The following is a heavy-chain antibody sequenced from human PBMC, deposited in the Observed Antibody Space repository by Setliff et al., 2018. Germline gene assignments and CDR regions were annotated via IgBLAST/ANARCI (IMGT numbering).Heavy chain of an antibody. CDR1: VASITFYF. J-gene: IGHJ6*03. CDR3: ARGAREIYYYYYHMDS. Sequence: SETLSLTCSVSVASITFYFWNWIRQPPGKGLEWVGYIHYSGRTSYNPSLKSRVTISVDTSKNQFSLQLTSVTAADTAVYYCARGAREIYYYYYHMDSWGKGTTVTVSS. D-gene: IGHD1-26*01. CDR2: IHYSGRT. V-gene: IGHV4-59*08.